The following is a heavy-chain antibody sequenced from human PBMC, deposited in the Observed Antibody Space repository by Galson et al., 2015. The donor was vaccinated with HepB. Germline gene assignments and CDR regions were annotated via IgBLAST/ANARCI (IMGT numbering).Heavy chain of an antibody. J-gene: IGHJ4*02. CDR1: GGTFSSYA. CDR3: AREEGELGTDY. Sequence: SVKVSCKASGGTFSSYAISWVRQAPGQGLEWLGGIIPIFSTANYAQKFQGRVTITADESTSAAYMELSSLRSEDTAVYYCAREEGELGTDYWGQGTLVTVSS. V-gene: IGHV1-69*13. CDR2: IIPIFSTA. D-gene: IGHD7-27*01.